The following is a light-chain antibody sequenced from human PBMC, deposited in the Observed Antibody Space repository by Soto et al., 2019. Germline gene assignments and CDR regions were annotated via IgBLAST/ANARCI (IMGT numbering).Light chain of an antibody. CDR1: SSNIGSNT. J-gene: IGLJ7*01. V-gene: IGLV1-44*01. Sequence: QSVLTQPLSVSGTPGQRVTISCSGSSSNIGSNTVNWYQQFPGTAPRLLIYSSYQRPSGVPDRFSGSQSGTSASLAISGLESDDDADYYCAAWDASLKAIFGGGTQLTV. CDR2: SSY. CDR3: AAWDASLKAI.